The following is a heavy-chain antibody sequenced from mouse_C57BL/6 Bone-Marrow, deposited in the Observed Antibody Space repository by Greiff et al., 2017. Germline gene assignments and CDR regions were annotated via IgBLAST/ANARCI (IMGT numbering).Heavy chain of an antibody. J-gene: IGHJ3*01. D-gene: IGHD1-1*01. CDR3: TRVITTVEAWFAY. CDR2: LSSGGDYI. V-gene: IGHV5-9-1*02. Sequence: EVPGVESGEGLVKPGGSLKLSCAASGFTFRSHALSWVRQTPEKRLGWVAYLSSGGDYIYYADTVKGRFTISRDNARNTLYLQMSSLKSEDTAMYYCTRVITTVEAWFAYWGQGTLVTVSA. CDR1: GFTFRSHA.